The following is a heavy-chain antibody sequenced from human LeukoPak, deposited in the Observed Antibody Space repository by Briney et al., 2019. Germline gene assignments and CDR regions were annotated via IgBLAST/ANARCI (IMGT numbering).Heavy chain of an antibody. D-gene: IGHD4-17*01. CDR1: GFTYSPYG. CDR3: ARGCQLGDYVEFDY. CDR2: IWCDGSHK. V-gene: IGHV3-33*01. J-gene: IGHJ4*02. Sequence: QPGGSVRLSCASSGFTYSPYGMHGLGQAPGKGVDWVAVIWCDGSHKYHADSAKGRFTISRDNSKNTLYLQMNRLTAEDTAVYYCARGCQLGDYVEFDYWGQGTLVTVSS.